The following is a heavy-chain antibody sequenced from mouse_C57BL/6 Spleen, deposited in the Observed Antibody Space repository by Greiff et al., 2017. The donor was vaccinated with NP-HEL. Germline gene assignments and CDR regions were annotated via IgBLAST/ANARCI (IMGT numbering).Heavy chain of an antibody. V-gene: IGHV1-26*01. J-gene: IGHJ3*01. CDR1: GYTFTDYY. Sequence: EVQLQQSGPELVKPGASVKISCKASGYTFTDYYMNWVKQSHGKSLEWIGDINPNNGGTSYNQKFKGKATLTVDKSSSTAYMELRSLTSEDSAVYYCARTYYDYPAWFAYWGQGTLVTVSA. D-gene: IGHD2-4*01. CDR2: INPNNGGT. CDR3: ARTYYDYPAWFAY.